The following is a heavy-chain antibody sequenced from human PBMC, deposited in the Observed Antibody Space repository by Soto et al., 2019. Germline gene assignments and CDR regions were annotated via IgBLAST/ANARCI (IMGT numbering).Heavy chain of an antibody. Sequence: SVKVSCKASGGTFSSYASIWVRQAPGQGLEWMGGIIPIFGSTSYAQKFQGRVTMTRDTSTSTVYMELSSLRSEDTAVYYCARGHTAMVIPSLDYWGQGTLVTVSS. V-gene: IGHV1-69*05. D-gene: IGHD5-18*01. CDR2: IIPIFGST. CDR3: ARGHTAMVIPSLDY. CDR1: GGTFSSYA. J-gene: IGHJ4*02.